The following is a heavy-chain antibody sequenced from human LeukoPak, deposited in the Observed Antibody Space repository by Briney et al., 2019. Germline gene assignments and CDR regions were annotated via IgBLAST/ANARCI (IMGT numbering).Heavy chain of an antibody. Sequence: GSVTVSCMASGYTFTRYYMHGVRPAPGQGREGMGWINPNSGGTNYAKTLQGRVTMTSDTSISTAYMELSRLRTDDTAVYYCARVEGVGATTAWDYWGRGTLV. J-gene: IGHJ4*02. CDR3: ARVEGVGATTAWDY. CDR2: INPNSGGT. D-gene: IGHD1-26*01. CDR1: GYTFTRYY. V-gene: IGHV1-2*02.